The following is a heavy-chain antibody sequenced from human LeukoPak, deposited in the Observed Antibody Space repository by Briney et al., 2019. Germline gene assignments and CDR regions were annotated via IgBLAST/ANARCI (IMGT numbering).Heavy chain of an antibody. CDR3: ATPLDYYDRSDSHQGGD. J-gene: IGHJ4*02. D-gene: IGHD3-22*01. CDR2: ISHDGSNE. Sequence: PGGSLRLSCAASGFTFSGYGMHWVRQAAGRGLEWVAFISHDGSNENYVDSVKGRFTISRDNAKNSLYLQMNSLRAEDTAVYYCATPLDYYDRSDSHQGGDWGQGTLVTVSS. CDR1: GFTFSGYG. V-gene: IGHV3-30*03.